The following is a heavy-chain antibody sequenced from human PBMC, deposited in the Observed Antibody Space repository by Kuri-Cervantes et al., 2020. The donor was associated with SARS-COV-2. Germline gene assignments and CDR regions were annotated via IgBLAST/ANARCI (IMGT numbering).Heavy chain of an antibody. CDR1: GYTFTGYY. J-gene: IGHJ6*03. CDR3: ARDGQPIHPCNSGVCYYYYYYMDV. D-gene: IGHD2/OR15-2a*01. CDR2: INPKSGGT. V-gene: IGHV1-2*02. Sequence: GGSLRLSCKASGYTFTGYYMHWVRRAPGQGLEWMGWINPKSGGTNHAQEFQGRITMTRDTSISTVYMELTRLRSDDTAVYYSARDGQPIHPCNSGVCYYYYYYMDVWGKGTTVTVSS.